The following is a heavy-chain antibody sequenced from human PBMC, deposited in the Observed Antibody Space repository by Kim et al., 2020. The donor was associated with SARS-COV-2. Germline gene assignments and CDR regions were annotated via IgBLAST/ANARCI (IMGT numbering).Heavy chain of an antibody. Sequence: SETLSLTCTVSGGSISSYYWSWIRQPAGKGLEWIGRIYTSGSTNYNPSLKSRVTMSVDTSKNQFSLKLSSVTAADTAVYYCAREKPDYYDSSGYYRDAFDIWGQGTMVTVSS. CDR2: IYTSGST. J-gene: IGHJ3*02. CDR1: GGSISSYY. V-gene: IGHV4-4*07. CDR3: AREKPDYYDSSGYYRDAFDI. D-gene: IGHD3-22*01.